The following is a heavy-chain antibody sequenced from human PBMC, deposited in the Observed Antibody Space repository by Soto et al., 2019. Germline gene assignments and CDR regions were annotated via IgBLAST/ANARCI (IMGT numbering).Heavy chain of an antibody. CDR3: AKTLSRGWLMRMDV. CDR2: ISGSGGST. CDR1: GFTFSSYA. V-gene: IGHV3-23*01. Sequence: XVSLRLSFAASGFTFSSYAMSWVRQAPGKGLEWVSAISGSGGSTYYADSVKGRFTISRDNSKNTLYLQMNSLRAEDTAVYYCAKTLSRGWLMRMDVWAQRTTVTVSS. D-gene: IGHD5-12*01. J-gene: IGHJ6*02.